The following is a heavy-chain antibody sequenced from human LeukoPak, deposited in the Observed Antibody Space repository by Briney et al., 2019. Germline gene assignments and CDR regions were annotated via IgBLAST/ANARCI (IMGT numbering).Heavy chain of an antibody. V-gene: IGHV4-59*01. CDR1: GGSISSYY. CDR2: IYYSGST. D-gene: IGHD6-19*01. Sequence: SETLSLTCTVSGGSISSYYWSWIRQPPGKGLEWIGYIYYSGSTNYNPSLRSRVTISVDTSKNQFSLKLSSVTAADTAVYYCARAVAGRDDAFDIWGRGTMVTVSS. J-gene: IGHJ3*02. CDR3: ARAVAGRDDAFDI.